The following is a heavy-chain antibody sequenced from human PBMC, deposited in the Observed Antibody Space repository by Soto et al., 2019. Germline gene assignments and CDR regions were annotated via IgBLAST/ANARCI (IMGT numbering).Heavy chain of an antibody. CDR1: GFTFSSYA. CDR3: AKESSGHLHGQNWFDP. Sequence: GGSLRLSCAASGFTFSSYAMSWVRQAPGKGLEWVSAISGSGGSTYYADSVKGRFTISRDNSKNTLYLQMNSLRAEDTAVYYCAKESSGHLHGQNWFDPWGQGTLVTVSS. CDR2: ISGSGGST. D-gene: IGHD3-22*01. J-gene: IGHJ5*02. V-gene: IGHV3-23*01.